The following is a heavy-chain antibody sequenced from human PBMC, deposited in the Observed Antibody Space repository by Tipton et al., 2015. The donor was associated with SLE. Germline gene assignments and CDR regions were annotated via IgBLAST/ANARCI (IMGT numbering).Heavy chain of an antibody. D-gene: IGHD5-12*01. V-gene: IGHV3-23*03. CDR2: ISSGGTT. CDR3: AKGANWATAQWEFDA. Sequence: SLRLSCAASGFTLNNYAMTWVRQAPGKGLEWVSTISSGGTTYYADSVRGRFAISRDNSRNTLYLQMNSLRPEDTAVYYCAKGANWATAQWEFDAWGQRTLVTVSS. CDR1: GFTLNNYA. J-gene: IGHJ5*02.